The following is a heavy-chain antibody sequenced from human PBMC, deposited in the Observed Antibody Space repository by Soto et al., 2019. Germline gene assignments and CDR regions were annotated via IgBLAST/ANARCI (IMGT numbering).Heavy chain of an antibody. CDR2: ISANGDTI. V-gene: IGHV3-9*01. CDR1: GFTVDDYA. CDR3: AKDMNWGGMPPIHYFDS. Sequence: EVQLVESGGGLEQPGRSLRLSCVASGFTVDDYAMHWVRQAPGKGLEWVSGISANGDTIDYADSVKGRFTISRDNAKNSLFLQMNSLRPEDTAWYYCAKDMNWGGMPPIHYFDSWGQGTQVTVSS. D-gene: IGHD7-27*01. J-gene: IGHJ4*02.